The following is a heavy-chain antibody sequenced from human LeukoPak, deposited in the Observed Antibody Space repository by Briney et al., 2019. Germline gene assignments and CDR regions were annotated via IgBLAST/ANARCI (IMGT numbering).Heavy chain of an antibody. Sequence: SETLSLTCTVSGGSVSSGGYYWSWSRQPPGKGLEWLGHIYYSGSTNYNPSLKSRVTISVDTSKNQLSLKLSSVTAADTAIYYCARWLQLDDAFDIWGQGTMVIVSS. CDR1: GGSVSSGGYY. V-gene: IGHV4-61*08. CDR2: IYYSGST. D-gene: IGHD5-24*01. CDR3: ARWLQLDDAFDI. J-gene: IGHJ3*02.